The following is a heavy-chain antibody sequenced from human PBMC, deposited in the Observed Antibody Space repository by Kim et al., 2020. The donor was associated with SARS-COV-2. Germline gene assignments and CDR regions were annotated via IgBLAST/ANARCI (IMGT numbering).Heavy chain of an antibody. CDR3: ARDRKAAAGSFDY. V-gene: IGHV3-33*01. Sequence: ADAVKGRFTIARDNSKNTLYLQMNSLRAEDTAVYYCARDRKAAAGSFDYWGQGTLVTVSS. J-gene: IGHJ4*02. D-gene: IGHD6-13*01.